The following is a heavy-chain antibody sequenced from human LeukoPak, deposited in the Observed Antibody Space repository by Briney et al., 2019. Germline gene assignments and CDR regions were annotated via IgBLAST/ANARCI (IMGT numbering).Heavy chain of an antibody. D-gene: IGHD3-10*01. Sequence: GGSLRLSCAASGFTFSNAWMSWVRQAPGKGLEWVGRIKSKTDGGTTDYAAPVKGRFTISRDDSKNTLYLQMNSLKTEDTAVYYSTTDIYLLWFFDYWGQGTLVTVSS. CDR2: IKSKTDGGTT. CDR3: TTDIYLLWFFDY. J-gene: IGHJ4*02. V-gene: IGHV3-15*01. CDR1: GFTFSNAW.